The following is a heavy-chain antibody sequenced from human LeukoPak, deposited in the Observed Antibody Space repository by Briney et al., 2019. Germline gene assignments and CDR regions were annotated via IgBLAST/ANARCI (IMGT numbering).Heavy chain of an antibody. CDR1: GFTFGSYA. CDR2: ISSNGGST. D-gene: IGHD3-9*01. V-gene: IGHV3-64D*06. J-gene: IGHJ4*02. CDR3: VKGFYDILTAYWGGGDY. Sequence: GGSLRLSCSASGFTFGSYAMHWVRQAPGKRLEYVSAISSNGGSTYYADSVKGRFTISRDNSKNTLYLQMGSLRADDTAVYYCVKGFYDILTAYWGGGDYWGQGTLVTVSS.